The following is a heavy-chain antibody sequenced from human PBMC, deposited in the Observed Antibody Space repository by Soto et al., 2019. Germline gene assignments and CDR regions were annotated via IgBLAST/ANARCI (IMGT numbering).Heavy chain of an antibody. CDR1: GFTFSSYG. Sequence: QVQLVESGGGVVQPGRSLRLSCAASGFTFSSYGMHWVRQAPGKGLEWVAVIWYDGSNKYYADSVKGRFTISRDNSKNTLYLQMNSLRAEDTAVYYCARDLWFGEFPGGAVLGMDVWGQGTTVTVSS. D-gene: IGHD3-10*01. V-gene: IGHV3-33*01. CDR2: IWYDGSNK. CDR3: ARDLWFGEFPGGAVLGMDV. J-gene: IGHJ6*02.